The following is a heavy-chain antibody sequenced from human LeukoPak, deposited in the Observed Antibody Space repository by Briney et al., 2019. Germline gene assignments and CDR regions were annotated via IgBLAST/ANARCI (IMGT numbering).Heavy chain of an antibody. J-gene: IGHJ4*02. CDR3: ARDLPRRYDILTGYYDY. D-gene: IGHD3-9*01. V-gene: IGHV3-21*01. Sequence: GGSLRLSCAASGFTFSSYSMNWVRQAPGKGLEWVSSISSSSSYIYYADSVKGRFTISRDNAKNSLYLQMNSLRAEDTAVYYCARDLPRRYDILTGYYDYWGQGTLVTVSS. CDR1: GFTFSSYS. CDR2: ISSSSSYI.